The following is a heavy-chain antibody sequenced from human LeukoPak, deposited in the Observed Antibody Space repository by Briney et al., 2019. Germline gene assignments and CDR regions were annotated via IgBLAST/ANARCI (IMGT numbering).Heavy chain of an antibody. V-gene: IGHV1-69*05. CDR1: GGTFSSYA. CDR2: IIPIFGTA. CDR3: ARGLFSGPGSYFDY. Sequence: ASVKVSCKASGGTFSSYAISWVRQAPGQGLEWMGGIIPIFGTANYAQKFQGRVTITTDESTSTAYMELSSLRSEDTAVYYCARGLFSGPGSYFDYWGQGTLVTVSS. J-gene: IGHJ4*02. D-gene: IGHD2-15*01.